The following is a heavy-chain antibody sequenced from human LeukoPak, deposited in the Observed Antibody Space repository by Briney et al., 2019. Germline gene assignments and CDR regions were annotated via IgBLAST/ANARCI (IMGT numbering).Heavy chain of an antibody. V-gene: IGHV1-18*01. CDR1: GYTFTSYG. Sequence: ASVKVSCKASGYTFTSYGISWVRQAPGQGLEWMGWISAYNGNTDYAQKLQGRVTMTTDTSTSTAYMELRSLRSDDTAVYYCARTQWLVRLFDPWGQGTLVTVSS. CDR3: ARTQWLVRLFDP. CDR2: ISAYNGNT. J-gene: IGHJ5*02. D-gene: IGHD6-19*01.